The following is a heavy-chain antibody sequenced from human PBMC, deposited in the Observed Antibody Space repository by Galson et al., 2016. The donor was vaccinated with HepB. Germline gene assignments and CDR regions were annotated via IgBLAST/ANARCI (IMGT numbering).Heavy chain of an antibody. CDR1: GFMFRNYA. Sequence: SLRLSCAASGFMFRNYAMAWVRQTPGKGLEWISSIVAGGSSAFYTDSVKGRFTISRDNSANTLFLQMNSLRIEDTAVYYCAKDLVVSDKSYNDFDVWGQGTLVTVSS. D-gene: IGHD1-1*01. J-gene: IGHJ4*02. CDR2: IVAGGSSA. V-gene: IGHV3-23*01. CDR3: AKDLVVSDKSYNDFDV.